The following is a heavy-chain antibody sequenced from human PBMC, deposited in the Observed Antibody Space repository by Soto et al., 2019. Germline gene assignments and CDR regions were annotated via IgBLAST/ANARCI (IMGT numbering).Heavy chain of an antibody. CDR2: IIPILGTA. V-gene: IGHV1-69*11. Sequence: QVQLVQSGADVKKPGSAVRVSCKASGDTFSSIGISWVRQAPGQGLEWMGGIIPILGTANYAQKFQGRVKITADESTSTAYMELSSLRSEDTAVYYCAIGEQRGYSFGPLDYWGQGTPVTVSS. D-gene: IGHD5-18*01. J-gene: IGHJ4*02. CDR3: AIGEQRGYSFGPLDY. CDR1: GDTFSSIG.